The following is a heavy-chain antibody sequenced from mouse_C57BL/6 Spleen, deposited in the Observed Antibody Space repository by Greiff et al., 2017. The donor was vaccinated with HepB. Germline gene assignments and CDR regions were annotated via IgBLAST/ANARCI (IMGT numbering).Heavy chain of an antibody. CDR3: ARNGYYPYYFDD. Sequence: VQLQQSGPELVKPGASVKISCKASGYAFSSSWMNWVKQRPGKGLEWIGRIYPGDGDTNYNGKFKGKATLTADKSSSTAYMQLSSLTSEDSSVYFCARNGYYPYYFDDWGQGTTLTVSS. CDR1: GYAFSSSW. J-gene: IGHJ2*01. V-gene: IGHV1-82*01. D-gene: IGHD2-3*01. CDR2: IYPGDGDT.